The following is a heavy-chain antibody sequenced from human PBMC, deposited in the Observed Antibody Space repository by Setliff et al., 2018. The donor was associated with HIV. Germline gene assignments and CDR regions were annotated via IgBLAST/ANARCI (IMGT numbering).Heavy chain of an antibody. CDR1: GGSISSYY. Sequence: ASETLSLTCTVSGGSISSYYWSWIRQPPGEGLEWIGYIFYSGSTNYNPSLKSRVTISLDTSKNQFSLKLTSVTAADTAVYYCAQLGMVDDFDYWGQGTLVTVSS. J-gene: IGHJ4*02. D-gene: IGHD1-1*01. CDR2: IFYSGST. V-gene: IGHV4-59*01. CDR3: AQLGMVDDFDY.